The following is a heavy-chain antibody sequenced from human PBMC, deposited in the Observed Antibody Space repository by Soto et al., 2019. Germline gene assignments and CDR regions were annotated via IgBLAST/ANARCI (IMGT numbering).Heavy chain of an antibody. V-gene: IGHV6-1*01. Sequence: SQTHSVTCVISGNNVSTNSAGWNWIRQSPSRGLEWLGRTYYRSKWNNDYAASVKGRLNVNPDTSKNQFSLHLNSVTPEDTGVYYCARNSWNAPPAFDFCGQGTQVTVSS. CDR1: GNNVSTNSAG. CDR2: TYYRSKWNN. J-gene: IGHJ4*02. D-gene: IGHD1-1*01. CDR3: ARNSWNAPPAFDF.